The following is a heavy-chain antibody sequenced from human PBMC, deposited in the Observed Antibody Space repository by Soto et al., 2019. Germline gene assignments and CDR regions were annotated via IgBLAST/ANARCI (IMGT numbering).Heavy chain of an antibody. D-gene: IGHD2-15*01. J-gene: IGHJ3*02. Sequence: PSETLSLTCTVSGGSISSSSYYWGWIRQPPGKGLEWIGSIYYSGSTYYNPSLKSRVTISVDTSKNQFSLKLSSVTAADTAVYYCARGYCSGGSCYSWTHAFDIWGQGTMVTVSS. CDR1: GGSISSSSYY. CDR2: IYYSGST. V-gene: IGHV4-39*07. CDR3: ARGYCSGGSCYSWTHAFDI.